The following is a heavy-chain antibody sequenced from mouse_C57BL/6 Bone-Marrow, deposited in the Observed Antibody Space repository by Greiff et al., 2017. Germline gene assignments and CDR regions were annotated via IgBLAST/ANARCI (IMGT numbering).Heavy chain of an antibody. CDR3: ARDDYDEFAY. V-gene: IGHV1-55*01. CDR1: GYTFTSYW. Sequence: QVQLQQPGAELVKPGASVKMSCKASGYTFTSYWITWVKQRPGQGLEWIGDIYPGSGSTNYNEKFKTKATLTVDTSSSPSYMQLSRLTSEDSAVYFCARDDYDEFAYWGQGTLVTVSA. J-gene: IGHJ3*01. CDR2: IYPGSGST. D-gene: IGHD2-4*01.